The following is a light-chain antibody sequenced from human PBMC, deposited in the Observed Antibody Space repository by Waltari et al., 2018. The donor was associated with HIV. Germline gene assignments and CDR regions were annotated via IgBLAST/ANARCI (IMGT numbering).Light chain of an antibody. CDR1: SSDVGGYNY. CDR3: SSYTSSSTSV. CDR2: DVS. J-gene: IGLJ1*01. V-gene: IGLV2-14*01. Sequence: QSALTQPASVSGSPGQSITISCTGTSSDVGGYNYVSWYQQHPGKAPKPMIYDVSNRPSGVSNRFSGSKSGNTASLTISGLQAEDEADYYCSSYTSSSTSVFGTGTKVTVL.